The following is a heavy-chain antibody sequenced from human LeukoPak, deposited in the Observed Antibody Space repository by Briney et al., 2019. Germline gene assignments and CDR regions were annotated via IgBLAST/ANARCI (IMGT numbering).Heavy chain of an antibody. V-gene: IGHV1-46*01. D-gene: IGHD5-24*01. CDR1: GYTFTSYY. J-gene: IGHJ4*02. CDR3: ARGGSPGKSDNYYFDY. Sequence: ASVKVSCKAFGYTFTSYYIHWARQAPGQGLEWMGMINPSGGSTNYAQKFQGRVTMTRDTSTSTVYMELSGLRSEDTAVYYCARGGSPGKSDNYYFDYWGQGTLVTVSS. CDR2: INPSGGST.